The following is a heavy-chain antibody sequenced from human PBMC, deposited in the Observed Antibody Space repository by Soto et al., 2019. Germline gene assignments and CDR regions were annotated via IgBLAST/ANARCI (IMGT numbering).Heavy chain of an antibody. J-gene: IGHJ6*02. Sequence: QVQLVESGGGVVQPGRSLRLSCAASGFTFSSYAMHWVRQAPGKGLEWVAVISYDGSNKYYADSVKGRFTISRDNSKNTLYLQMNSLRAEDTAAYYCARGRHYICTSCHRTFYYYSMYVWGQGTTVTVSS. CDR1: GFTFSSYA. D-gene: IGHD2-2*01. CDR3: ARGRHYICTSCHRTFYYYSMYV. V-gene: IGHV3-30-3*01. CDR2: ISYDGSNK.